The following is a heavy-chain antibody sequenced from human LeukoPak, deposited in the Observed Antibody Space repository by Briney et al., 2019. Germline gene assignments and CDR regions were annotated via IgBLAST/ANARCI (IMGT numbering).Heavy chain of an antibody. CDR3: AKGRLSYYDFWSPLLGMDV. CDR2: ISYDGSNK. D-gene: IGHD3-3*01. CDR1: GFTFSSYG. V-gene: IGHV3-30*18. J-gene: IGHJ6*03. Sequence: PGRSLRLSCAASGFTFSSYGMHWVRQAPGKGLEWVAVISYDGSNKYYADSVKGRFTISRDNSKNTLYLQMNSLRAEDTAVYYCAKGRLSYYDFWSPLLGMDVWGKGTTVTVSS.